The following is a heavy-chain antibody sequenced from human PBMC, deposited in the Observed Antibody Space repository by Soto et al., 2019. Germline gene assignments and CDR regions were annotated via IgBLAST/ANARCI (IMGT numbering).Heavy chain of an antibody. D-gene: IGHD5-18*01. CDR3: TTDAGGLLSGYSYGIDY. V-gene: IGHV3-15*07. CDR2: IKSKTDGGTT. Sequence: PGGSLRLSCAASGFTFSNAWMNWVRQAPGKGLEWVGRIKSKTDGGTTDYAAPVKGRFTISRDDSKNTLYLQMNSLKTEDTAVYYCTTDAGGLLSGYSYGIDYWGQGTLVTVSS. CDR1: GFTFSNAW. J-gene: IGHJ4*02.